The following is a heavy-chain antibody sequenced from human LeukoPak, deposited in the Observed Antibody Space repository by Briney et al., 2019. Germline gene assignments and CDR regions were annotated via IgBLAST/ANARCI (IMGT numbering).Heavy chain of an antibody. D-gene: IGHD4-11*01. CDR1: GFTFSDYY. CDR3: ATRPGGLQYPLAYYYGMDV. Sequence: PGGSLRLSCAASGFTFSDYYMSWIRQAPGKGLEWISYISNSGSTIYYADSVKGRFTISRDNAKNSLFLQMNSLRAEDTAVYYCATRPGGLQYPLAYYYGMDVWGQGTTVTVSS. CDR2: ISNSGSTI. J-gene: IGHJ6*02. V-gene: IGHV3-11*01.